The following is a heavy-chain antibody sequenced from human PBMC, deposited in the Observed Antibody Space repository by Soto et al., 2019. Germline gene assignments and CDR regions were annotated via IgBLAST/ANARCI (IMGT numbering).Heavy chain of an antibody. CDR1: GFTFSSYG. CDR3: AKENWELQTGPSDY. J-gene: IGHJ4*02. Sequence: SLRLSCAASGFTFSSYGMHWVRQAPGKGLEWVAVISYDGSNKYYADSVKGRFTISRDNSKNTLYLQMNSLRAEDTAVYYCAKENWELQTGPSDYWGQGTLVTGSS. CDR2: ISYDGSNK. D-gene: IGHD1-26*01. V-gene: IGHV3-30*18.